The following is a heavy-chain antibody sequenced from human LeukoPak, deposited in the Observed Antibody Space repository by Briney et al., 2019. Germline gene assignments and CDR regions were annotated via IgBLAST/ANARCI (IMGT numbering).Heavy chain of an antibody. D-gene: IGHD6-13*01. CDR2: IRYDGSNK. CDR3: AKEHSSSWYVGDY. J-gene: IGHJ4*02. V-gene: IGHV3-30*02. CDR1: GFTFSGYG. Sequence: GGSLRLSCAASGFTFSGYGMHWVRQAPGKGLEWVAFIRYDGSNKYYADSVKGRFTISRDNSKNTLYLQMNSLRAEDTAVYYCAKEHSSSWYVGDYWGQGTLVTVSS.